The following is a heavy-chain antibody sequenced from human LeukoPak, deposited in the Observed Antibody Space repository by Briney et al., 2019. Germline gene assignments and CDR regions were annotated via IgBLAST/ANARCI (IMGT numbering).Heavy chain of an antibody. CDR3: ARHSLEYYYDSGSYYSWFDP. J-gene: IGHJ5*02. V-gene: IGHV5-51*01. CDR1: GYRFTSYW. D-gene: IGHD3-10*01. Sequence: GESLKISCKASGYRFTSYWIGWVRQMPGKGLEWIGIISPGDSDTRYRPSFQGQVTISADKSTSTAYLQWNSLKASDTATYYCARHSLEYYYDSGSYYSWFDPWGQGTLVTVSS. CDR2: ISPGDSDT.